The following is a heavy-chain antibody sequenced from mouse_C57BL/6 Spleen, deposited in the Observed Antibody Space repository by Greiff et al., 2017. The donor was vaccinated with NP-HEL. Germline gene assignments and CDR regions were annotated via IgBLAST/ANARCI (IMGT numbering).Heavy chain of an antibody. Sequence: VQLQQSGAELVRPGTSVKLSCKASGYTFTSYWMHWVKQRPGQGLEWIGVIDPSDSYTNYNQKFKGKATLTVDTSSSTAYMQLSSLTSEDSAVYYCARGSMVTTRDGAWFAYWGQGTLVTVAA. V-gene: IGHV1-59*01. J-gene: IGHJ3*01. CDR2: IDPSDSYT. CDR1: GYTFTSYW. CDR3: ARGSMVTTRDGAWFAY. D-gene: IGHD2-2*01.